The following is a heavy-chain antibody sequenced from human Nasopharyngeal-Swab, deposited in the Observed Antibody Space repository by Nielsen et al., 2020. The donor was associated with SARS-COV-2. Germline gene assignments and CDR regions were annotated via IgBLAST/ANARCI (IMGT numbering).Heavy chain of an antibody. CDR2: TRNKANSYST. CDR3: ARVSRNCDIDY. V-gene: IGHV3-72*01. CDR1: GFTFSDHY. D-gene: IGHD1-1*01. Sequence: LSLTCAASGFTFSDHYMDWVRQAPGKGLEWVARTRNKANSYSTEYGASVKGRFTISRDESKNSLYLQMNNLKSEDTAVYYCARVSRNCDIDYWGQGTLVTVSS. J-gene: IGHJ4*02.